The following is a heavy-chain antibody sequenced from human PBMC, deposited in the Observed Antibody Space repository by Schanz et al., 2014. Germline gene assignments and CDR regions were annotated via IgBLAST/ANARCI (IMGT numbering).Heavy chain of an antibody. Sequence: QVHLVQSGAEVKRPGASVKVSCKASGYTFSSHGIHWLRQAPGQSLEWMGWINTGSGDTKYSQNFQGRVTITRDTSASTAYMELSSLRSEDTAVYSCARGIGGYGANNYFDYWGQGTLGTVSS. CDR1: GYTFSSHG. CDR2: INTGSGDT. J-gene: IGHJ4*02. CDR3: ARGIGGYGANNYFDY. D-gene: IGHD5-12*01. V-gene: IGHV1-3*04.